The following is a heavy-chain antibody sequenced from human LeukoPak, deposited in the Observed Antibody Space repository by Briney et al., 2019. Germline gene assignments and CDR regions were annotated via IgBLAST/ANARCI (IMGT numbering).Heavy chain of an antibody. CDR1: GYSFTNYD. V-gene: IGHV1-8*03. J-gene: IGHJ4*02. D-gene: IGHD3-10*01. CDR2: MNPKSGDT. CDR3: ATGSLWFGDY. Sequence: ASVKVSCKASGYSFTNYDINWVRQATGQGLEWMGWMNPKSGDTGYSQKFQGRVFITRDTSINTAYMELSSLGSDDTAVYYCATGSLWFGDYWGQGTLVTVSS.